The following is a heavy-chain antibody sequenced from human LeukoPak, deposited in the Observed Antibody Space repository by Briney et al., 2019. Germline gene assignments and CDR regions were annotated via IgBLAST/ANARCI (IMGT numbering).Heavy chain of an antibody. CDR2: INHSGRT. CDR3: AREGRDSYDSSGYSPDY. J-gene: IGHJ4*02. Sequence: SETLSLTCAVYGGSFSDYFWGWIRQPPGKGLEWIGEINHSGRTYYNPSLKSRVTISVDTSKNQFSLNLSSVTAADTAVYYCAREGRDSYDSSGYSPDYWGQGALVTVSS. V-gene: IGHV4-34*01. D-gene: IGHD3-22*01. CDR1: GGSFSDYF.